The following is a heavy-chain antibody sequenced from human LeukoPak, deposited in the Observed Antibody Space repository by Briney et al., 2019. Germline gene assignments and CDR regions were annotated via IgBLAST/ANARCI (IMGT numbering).Heavy chain of an antibody. Sequence: GASVKVSCKASGYTFTSYVISWVRQAPGQGLKWMGWISAYNGNTNYAQKLQGRVTMTTDTSTRTAYMELRSLRSDDTAVYYCRGGVDTAMSRKEAFDIWGQGTMVTVSS. CDR3: RGGVDTAMSRKEAFDI. CDR1: GYTFTSYV. CDR2: ISAYNGNT. D-gene: IGHD5-18*01. J-gene: IGHJ3*02. V-gene: IGHV1-18*01.